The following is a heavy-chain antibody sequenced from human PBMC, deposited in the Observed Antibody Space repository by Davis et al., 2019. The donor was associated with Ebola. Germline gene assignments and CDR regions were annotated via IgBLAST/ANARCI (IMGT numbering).Heavy chain of an antibody. D-gene: IGHD2-15*01. CDR2: IYYSGST. Sequence: PSETLSLTCTVSGGSISSYYWGWIRQPPGKGLEWIGSIYYSGSTYYNPSLKSRVTISVDTSKNQFSLKLSSVTAADTAVYYCARQGVVVVAELFDPWGQGTLVTVSS. V-gene: IGHV4-39*01. CDR3: ARQGVVVVAELFDP. J-gene: IGHJ5*02. CDR1: GGSISSYY.